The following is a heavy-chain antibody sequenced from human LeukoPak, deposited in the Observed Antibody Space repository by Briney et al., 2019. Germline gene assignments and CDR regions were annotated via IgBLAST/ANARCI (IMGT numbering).Heavy chain of an antibody. Sequence: GGSLRLSCAASGFTLYDYGMSWVRQAPGKGLEWVSGINWNGGSTGYADSVKGRFTISRDNAKNSLYLQMNSLRAEDTALYYCARALGRVGYFDYWGQGTLVTVSS. D-gene: IGHD1-26*01. V-gene: IGHV3-20*04. CDR1: GFTLYDYG. CDR3: ARALGRVGYFDY. CDR2: INWNGGST. J-gene: IGHJ4*02.